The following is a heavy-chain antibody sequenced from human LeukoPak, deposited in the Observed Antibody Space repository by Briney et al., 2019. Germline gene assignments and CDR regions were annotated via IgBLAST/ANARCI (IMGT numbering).Heavy chain of an antibody. V-gene: IGHV3-30*02. CDR2: IRYDGTNT. CDR1: GCWLSNYD. CDR3: AKNRWGSVATPDS. Sequence: GRSLSLSCAASGCWLSNYDMHWVRQAPGTGRECVTFIRYDGTNTYVDSVKGRFTISRDNSKNTVYLQMNTLRTEDTALYYCAKNRWGSVATPDSWGQGTLVTVSS. J-gene: IGHJ4*02. D-gene: IGHD5-12*01.